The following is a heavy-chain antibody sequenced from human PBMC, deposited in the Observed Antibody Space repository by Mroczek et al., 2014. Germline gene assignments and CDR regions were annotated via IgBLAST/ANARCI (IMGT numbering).Heavy chain of an antibody. Sequence: QVQLQESGPGLVKPSETLSLTCTVSGGSISSYYWSWIRQPAGKGLEWIGRIYTSGSTNYNPSLKSRVTMSVDTSKNQFSLKLSSVTAADTAVYYCARSIHRGDFWSGWPPYYFDYWGQGTLVTVSS. V-gene: IGHV4-4*07. D-gene: IGHD3-3*01. CDR1: GGSISSYY. CDR2: IYTSGST. J-gene: IGHJ4*02. CDR3: ARSIHRGDFWSGWPPYYFDY.